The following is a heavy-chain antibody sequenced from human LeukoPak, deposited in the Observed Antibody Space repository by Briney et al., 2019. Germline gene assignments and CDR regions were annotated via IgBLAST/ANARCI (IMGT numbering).Heavy chain of an antibody. V-gene: IGHV4-34*01. Sequence: PSETLSLTCGVYGGSFTDNSWTWLRQSPGKGLEYIGEINHSGSTNYIPSLKSRVTISIDTSNYQFSLKLSSVTAADTAVYYCARGRGCSGGSCYSGYYYYYYMDVWGKGTTVTVSS. J-gene: IGHJ6*03. CDR2: INHSGST. CDR1: GGSFTDNS. CDR3: ARGRGCSGGSCYSGYYYYYYMDV. D-gene: IGHD2-15*01.